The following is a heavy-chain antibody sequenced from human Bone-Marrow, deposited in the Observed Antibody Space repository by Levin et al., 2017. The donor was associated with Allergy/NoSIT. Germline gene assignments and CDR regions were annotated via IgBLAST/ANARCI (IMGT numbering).Heavy chain of an antibody. CDR3: AREAYYDNLTGYPGYDHYMDV. CDR1: GFTFSSYA. D-gene: IGHD3-9*01. Sequence: GGSLRLSCAASGFTFSSYAMSWVRQAPGKGLEWVSAISGSGGSTYYADSVKGRFTISRDNSKNTLYLQMNSLRAEDTAVYYCAREAYYDNLTGYPGYDHYMDVWGKGTTVNVS. CDR2: ISGSGGST. J-gene: IGHJ6*03. V-gene: IGHV3-23*01.